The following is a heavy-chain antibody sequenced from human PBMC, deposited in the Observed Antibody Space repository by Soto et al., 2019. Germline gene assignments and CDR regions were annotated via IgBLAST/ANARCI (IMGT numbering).Heavy chain of an antibody. CDR3: ARVTPGNNLYYFSGLDV. CDR1: VFNFGTYA. V-gene: IGHV3-30-3*01. CDR2: IAYDGINT. D-gene: IGHD1-1*01. J-gene: IGHJ6*01. Sequence: WGALRVSCVSSVFNFGTYAIHWVRQAPGKGLQWVALIAYDGINTYYADSVKGRFTISRDNSKNTLHLQMNSLRPEDTGVYFCARVTPGNNLYYFSGLDVWGQGTSVTVSS.